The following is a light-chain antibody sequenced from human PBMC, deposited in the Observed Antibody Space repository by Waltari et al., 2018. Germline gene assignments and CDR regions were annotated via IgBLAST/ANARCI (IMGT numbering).Light chain of an antibody. Sequence: SSELTQDLTVTVALGQTVRITSPGSSIRIYSASWYQQRPGQAPVLVFYGQDNRPSGIPDRFSGSTSGDTATLTITGTQAEDEADYYCLSRDISSTRFFGGGTRLTV. CDR3: LSRDISSTRF. CDR2: GQD. V-gene: IGLV3-19*01. J-gene: IGLJ2*01. CDR1: SIRIYS.